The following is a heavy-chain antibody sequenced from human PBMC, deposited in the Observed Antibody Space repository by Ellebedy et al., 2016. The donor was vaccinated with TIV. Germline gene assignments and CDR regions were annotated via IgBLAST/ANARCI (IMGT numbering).Heavy chain of an antibody. J-gene: IGHJ4*02. CDR1: GFTFSSYW. V-gene: IGHV3-7*01. Sequence: GGSLRLSXAASGFTFSSYWMSWVRQAPGKGLEWVANIKQDGSDKYYVDSVKGRFTISRDNAKNSLYLQMNSLRAQDTAVYYCARDCSSGGSCFFDYWGQGTLVTVSS. D-gene: IGHD2-15*01. CDR2: IKQDGSDK. CDR3: ARDCSSGGSCFFDY.